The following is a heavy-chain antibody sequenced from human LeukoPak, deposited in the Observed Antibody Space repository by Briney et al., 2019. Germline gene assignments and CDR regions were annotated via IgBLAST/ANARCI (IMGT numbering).Heavy chain of an antibody. D-gene: IGHD3-3*01. J-gene: IGHJ4*02. V-gene: IGHV1-18*01. Sequence: VASVNVSCKASGYTFINYGISWVRQAPGQGLEWLGWISAYNGNTNYAQKLQGRVTLATDTSTSTAYMELRGLRSDDTAMYYCARGKYDFWSAYYTTSPFDNWGQGTLVTVSS. CDR3: ARGKYDFWSAYYTTSPFDN. CDR2: ISAYNGNT. CDR1: GYTFINYG.